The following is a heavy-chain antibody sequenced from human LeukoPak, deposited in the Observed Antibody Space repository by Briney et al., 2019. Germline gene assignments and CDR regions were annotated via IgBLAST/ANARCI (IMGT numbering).Heavy chain of an antibody. CDR1: GFTFSSYW. CDR2: INQDGTEK. CDR3: ATASPYCSGDYCRLRFDY. J-gene: IGHJ4*02. V-gene: IGHV3-7*03. D-gene: IGHD3-22*01. Sequence: GGSLRLSCAASGFTFSSYWMSWVRQAPGEGLEWVAKINQDGTEKAYVDSVRGRFTISRDNAKNSLFLQMNSLRAEDTAVYYCATASPYCSGDYCRLRFDYWGQGTLVTVSS.